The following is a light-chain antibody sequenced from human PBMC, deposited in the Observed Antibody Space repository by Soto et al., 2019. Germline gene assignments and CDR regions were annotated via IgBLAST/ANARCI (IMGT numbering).Light chain of an antibody. J-gene: IGKJ5*01. Sequence: DIQMTQSPSSLSAFVGDRVTITCRASQTISNYLNWYQQRPGKAPKLLIYLASSLQSGVPSRFGGSGSGTDFTLTISSLQPEDSATYYCQQSYGPPITFGQGTRLEI. CDR1: QTISNY. CDR3: QQSYGPPIT. CDR2: LAS. V-gene: IGKV1-39*01.